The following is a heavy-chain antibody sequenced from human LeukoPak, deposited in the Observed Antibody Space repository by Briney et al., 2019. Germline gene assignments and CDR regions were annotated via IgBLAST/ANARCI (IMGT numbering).Heavy chain of an antibody. D-gene: IGHD4-17*01. CDR2: IYYSGST. J-gene: IGHJ4*02. CDR3: AALDYGDFNLDY. CDR1: GGSMRSYY. Sequence: SETLSLTCTVWGGSMRSYYWSWLRQPPGKGLEWIGYIYYSGSTNYTPSLKSRVTISVDTSKNQFSLKLSSVTAADTAVYYCAALDYGDFNLDYWGQGTLVTVSS. V-gene: IGHV4-59*01.